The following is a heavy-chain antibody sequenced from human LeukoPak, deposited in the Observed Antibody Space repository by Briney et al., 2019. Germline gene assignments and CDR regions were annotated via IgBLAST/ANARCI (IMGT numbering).Heavy chain of an antibody. D-gene: IGHD3-16*01. CDR2: INPSGGNT. CDR3: ARSSLGY. J-gene: IGHJ4*02. CDR1: GCTFTTYY. Sequence: ASVKVSCKASGCTFTTYYIHWVRQPPGQGLERLGGINPSGGNTAYAQKFQGRVTTTRDTSTTTVYMELSSLRSEDTAVYYCARSSLGYWGQGTLVTVSS. V-gene: IGHV1-46*01.